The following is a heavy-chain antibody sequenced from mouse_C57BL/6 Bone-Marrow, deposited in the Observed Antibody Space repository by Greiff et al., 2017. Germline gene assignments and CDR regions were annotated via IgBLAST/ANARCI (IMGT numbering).Heavy chain of an antibody. D-gene: IGHD6-2*01. J-gene: IGHJ4*01. V-gene: IGHV1-55*01. CDR1: GYTFTSYW. Sequence: QVQLQQPGAELVKPGASVKMSCKASGYTFTSYWITWVKQRPGQGLEWIGDIYPGSGSTNYNEKFKSKATLTVDTSSSTAYMQLSSLTSEDSAGYYCARVSLSMDNWGQRTSVTVSS. CDR3: ARVSLSMDN. CDR2: IYPGSGST.